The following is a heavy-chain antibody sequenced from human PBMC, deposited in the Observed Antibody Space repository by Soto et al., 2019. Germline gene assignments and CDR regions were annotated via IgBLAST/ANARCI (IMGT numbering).Heavy chain of an antibody. Sequence: QVQLVQSGAEVKKPGSSVKVSCKASGGTFSSYAISWVRQAPGQGLEWMGGIIPIFGTANYAQKFQGRVTITADESTSTAYMELSSLRSEDTAVYYCARVGRTYYYDSSGSYYFDYWGQGTLVNVSS. CDR3: ARVGRTYYYDSSGSYYFDY. CDR1: GGTFSSYA. J-gene: IGHJ4*02. V-gene: IGHV1-69*01. D-gene: IGHD3-22*01. CDR2: IIPIFGTA.